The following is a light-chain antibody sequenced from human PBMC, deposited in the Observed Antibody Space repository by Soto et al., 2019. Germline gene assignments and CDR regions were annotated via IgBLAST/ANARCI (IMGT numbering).Light chain of an antibody. Sequence: QSVLTQPPSASGTPGQRVTISCSGSSSSLGSNTVNWYQQLPGTAPKLLIYSNNQRPSGVPDRFSDSKSGTSASLAISGLQSEDEADYYCAAWDDSLNGPVFGGGTQLTVL. CDR1: SSSLGSNT. V-gene: IGLV1-44*01. J-gene: IGLJ3*02. CDR2: SNN. CDR3: AAWDDSLNGPV.